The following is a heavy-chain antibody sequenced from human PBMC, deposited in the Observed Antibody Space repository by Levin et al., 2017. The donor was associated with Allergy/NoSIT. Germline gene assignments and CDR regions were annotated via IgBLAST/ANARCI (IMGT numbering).Heavy chain of an antibody. CDR2: INPSGGST. CDR3: ATPRGSYRKQPFDY. V-gene: IGHV1-46*01. D-gene: IGHD3-16*02. Sequence: GESLKISCKASGYTFTSYYMHWVRQAPGQGLEWMGIINPSGGSTSYAQKFQGRVTMTRDTSTSTVYMELSSLRSEDTAVYYCATPRGSYRKQPFDYWGQGTLVTVSS. CDR1: GYTFTSYY. J-gene: IGHJ4*02.